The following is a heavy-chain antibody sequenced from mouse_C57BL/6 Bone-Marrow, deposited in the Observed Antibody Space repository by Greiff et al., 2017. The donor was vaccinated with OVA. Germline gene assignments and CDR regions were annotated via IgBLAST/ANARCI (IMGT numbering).Heavy chain of an antibody. CDR3: AREGTTVVALYYFDD. CDR2: ISYDGSN. CDR1: GYSITSGYY. J-gene: IGHJ2*01. Sequence: EVQLKESGPGLVKPSQSLSLTCSVTGYSITSGYYWNWIRQFPGNKLEWMGYISYDGSNNYNPSLKNRISITRDTSKNQFFLKLNAVTTEDTATYYCAREGTTVVALYYFDDWGQGTTLTVSS. D-gene: IGHD1-1*01. V-gene: IGHV3-6*01.